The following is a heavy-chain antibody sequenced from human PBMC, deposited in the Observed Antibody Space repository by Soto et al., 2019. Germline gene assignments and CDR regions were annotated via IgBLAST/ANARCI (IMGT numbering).Heavy chain of an antibody. CDR1: GYSFTGYY. V-gene: IGHV1-2*02. J-gene: IGHJ4*02. Sequence: HEHLVQSGAEVKRPGASLKVSCEASGYSFTGYYIHWVRQAPGQGLEWMGWINPDSGATNYAQNFQGRGTLTSDTSISTASMDLTSLTSDDTAVDYCARGDYGTGGYPFPYFDYWGQGTLVIVSS. D-gene: IGHD2-8*02. CDR3: ARGDYGTGGYPFPYFDY. CDR2: INPDSGAT.